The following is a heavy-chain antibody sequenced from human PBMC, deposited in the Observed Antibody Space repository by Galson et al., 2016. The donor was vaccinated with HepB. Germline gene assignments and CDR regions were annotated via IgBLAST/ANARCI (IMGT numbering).Heavy chain of an antibody. D-gene: IGHD3-10*01. V-gene: IGHV3-23*01. CDR3: AARYGEFFMVFSY. Sequence: SLRLSCAGSGFIFNSHAMSWVRQAPGKGLELVSAISDIGANTYHADFVKGRFTISRDNSRNTMYLQMNSLRVEDTAVYYCAARYGEFFMVFSYWGQGTLVTVSS. J-gene: IGHJ4*02. CDR1: GFIFNSHA. CDR2: ISDIGANT.